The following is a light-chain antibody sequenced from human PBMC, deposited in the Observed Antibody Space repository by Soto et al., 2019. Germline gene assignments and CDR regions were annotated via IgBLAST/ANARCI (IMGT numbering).Light chain of an antibody. CDR3: LQHNSYPPA. CDR2: AAS. J-gene: IGKJ1*01. Sequence: DIQMTQSPSSLSASVGDRVTVTCRASQGIGNDLGWYQQKPGKAPKCLIYAASSLQRGVTSRFSGSGSGTEFTLTISSLQPEDFATYYCLQHNSYPPAFGQGTKVEIK. V-gene: IGKV1-17*01. CDR1: QGIGND.